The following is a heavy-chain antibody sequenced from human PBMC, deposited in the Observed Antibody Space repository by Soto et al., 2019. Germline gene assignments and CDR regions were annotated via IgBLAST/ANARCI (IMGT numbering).Heavy chain of an antibody. CDR2: IYYSGST. Sequence: SETLSLTCTVSGGSISSYYWSWIRQPPGKGLDWIGYIYYSGSTNYNPSLKSRVTISVDSSKNHFSLKLSSVTAADTAVYYCARRYGGNLDYWGQGTLVTVSS. CDR3: ARRYGGNLDY. CDR1: GGSISSYY. J-gene: IGHJ4*02. V-gene: IGHV4-59*08. D-gene: IGHD1-26*01.